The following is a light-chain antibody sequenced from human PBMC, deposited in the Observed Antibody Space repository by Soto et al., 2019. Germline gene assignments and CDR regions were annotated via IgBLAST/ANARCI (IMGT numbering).Light chain of an antibody. CDR3: ATWDDSLSVL. CDR2: RNN. V-gene: IGLV1-47*01. CDR1: SSNIGSHY. Sequence: QSVLTQPTSASGTPGQRVTMSCSGSSSNIGSHYVYWYQQLPGTAPKVLLYRNNQRPSGVPDRFSGSKSGTSASLAISGLRSEDEADYYCATWDDSLSVLFGGGTKVTVL. J-gene: IGLJ2*01.